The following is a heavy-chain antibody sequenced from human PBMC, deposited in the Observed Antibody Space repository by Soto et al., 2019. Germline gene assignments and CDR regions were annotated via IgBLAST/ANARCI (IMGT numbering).Heavy chain of an antibody. V-gene: IGHV3-74*01. CDR1: GFTFSSYW. D-gene: IGHD3-3*01. CDR2: INSGGSST. J-gene: IGHJ6*02. Sequence: PGGSLRLSCAASGFTFSSYWMHWVRQAPEKGLVWVSRINSGGSSTTYADSVKGRFAISRDNAKNTLYLQMNSLRAEDTAVYYCARDETQTFRSFVYYYGMDVWGQGTTVTVSS. CDR3: ARDETQTFRSFVYYYGMDV.